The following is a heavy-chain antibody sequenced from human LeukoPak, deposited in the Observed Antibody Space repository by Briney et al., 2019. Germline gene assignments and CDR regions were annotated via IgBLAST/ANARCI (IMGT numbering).Heavy chain of an antibody. CDR1: GFTFSSYS. J-gene: IGHJ4*02. V-gene: IGHV3-21*01. CDR2: ISSSSSYI. CDR3: ARVWVYYDILTGAPLDY. Sequence: PGGSLRLSCAASGFTFSSYSMNWVRQAPGKGLEWVSSISSSSSYIYYADSVKGRFTISRDNAKNSLYLQMNSLRAEDTAVYYCARVWVYYDILTGAPLDYWGQGTLVTVSS. D-gene: IGHD3-9*01.